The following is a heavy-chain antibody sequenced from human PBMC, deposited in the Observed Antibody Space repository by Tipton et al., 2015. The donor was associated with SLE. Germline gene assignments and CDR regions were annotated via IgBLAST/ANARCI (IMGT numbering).Heavy chain of an antibody. D-gene: IGHD6-13*01. V-gene: IGHV3-48*03. Sequence: SLRLSCAASGFTFSDYEMNWVRQAPGKGLEWVSYISSSGSAIYYTDSVKDRFTISRHNAQKSLFLQMNSLRAEDTAVYYCVRGGKYSTSWPYYFEYWGQGTLVTV. J-gene: IGHJ4*02. CDR2: ISSSGSAI. CDR3: VRGGKYSTSWPYYFEY. CDR1: GFTFSDYE.